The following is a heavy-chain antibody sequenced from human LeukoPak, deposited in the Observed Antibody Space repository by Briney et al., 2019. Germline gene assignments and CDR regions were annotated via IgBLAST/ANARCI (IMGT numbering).Heavy chain of an antibody. CDR3: ARTYSSSSDYYYYYMDV. Sequence: ASVKVSCKASGYTFTGYYMHWVRQAPGQGLEWMGWISAYNGNTNYAQKLQGRVTMTTDTSTSTAYMELRRLRSDDTAVYYCARTYSSSSDYYYYYMDVWGKGTTVTVSS. CDR1: GYTFTGYY. D-gene: IGHD6-6*01. V-gene: IGHV1-18*04. J-gene: IGHJ6*03. CDR2: ISAYNGNT.